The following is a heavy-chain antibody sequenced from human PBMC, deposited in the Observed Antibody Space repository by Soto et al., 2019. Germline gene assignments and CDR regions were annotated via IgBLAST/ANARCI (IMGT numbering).Heavy chain of an antibody. V-gene: IGHV4-30-4*01. CDR2: IYYGGTT. D-gene: IGHD3-9*01. CDR1: VDSISSSDNF. Sequence: SETLSLTCTFSVDSISSSDNFCTWIRQPPGKGLEWIGCIYYGGTTYNNPSLKRRVTISMDTSKDQFSLKLNSVTAADTAVYYCARGFDWYLVWFETWGQGALVSVSS. CDR3: ARGFDWYLVWFET. J-gene: IGHJ5*02.